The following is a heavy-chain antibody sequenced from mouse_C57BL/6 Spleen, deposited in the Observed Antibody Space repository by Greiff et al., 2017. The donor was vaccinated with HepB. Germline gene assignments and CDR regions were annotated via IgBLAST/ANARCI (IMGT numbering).Heavy chain of an antibody. CDR1: GSTFTSYW. CDR2: IDPSDSYT. D-gene: IGHD2-4*01. CDR3: ARGVDYDGFAY. Sequence: VQLPQPGAELVMPGASVKLSCKASGSTFTSYWMHWVKPRPGQGLEWIGEIDPSDSYTNYNQKFQGKSTLTVDKSSRTAYMQLSSLTSEYSAVYYCARGVDYDGFAYWGQGTLFTVSA. J-gene: IGHJ3*01. V-gene: IGHV1-69*01.